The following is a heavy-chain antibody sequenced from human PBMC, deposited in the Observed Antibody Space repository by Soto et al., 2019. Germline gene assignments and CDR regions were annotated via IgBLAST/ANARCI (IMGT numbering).Heavy chain of an antibody. CDR2: ISYDGSNK. V-gene: IGHV3-30-3*02. J-gene: IGHJ4*02. CDR3: AIDREGGWLVISHDFDY. D-gene: IGHD6-19*01. CDR1: GFTVSSYA. Sequence: QVQLVESGGGVVQPGRSLRLSCAASGFTVSSYAMHWVRQAPGKGLEWVAVISYDGSNKYYADSVKGRFTISRDNSKNTLYMQMNSLRAEDTAVYYCAIDREGGWLVISHDFDYWGQGTLVTVSS.